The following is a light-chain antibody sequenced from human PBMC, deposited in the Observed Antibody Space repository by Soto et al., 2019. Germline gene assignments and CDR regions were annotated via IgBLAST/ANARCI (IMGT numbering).Light chain of an antibody. J-gene: IGKJ5*01. Sequence: EIVMTQSPATLSVSPGERATLSCRASQSVSINLAWYQQKPGQAPRLLIYGASTRATGIPARFSGSGSGTDFTLTISSLEPEDFAVYYCQQRYNWPPITFGQGTRLEI. CDR1: QSVSIN. CDR2: GAS. CDR3: QQRYNWPPIT. V-gene: IGKV3-15*01.